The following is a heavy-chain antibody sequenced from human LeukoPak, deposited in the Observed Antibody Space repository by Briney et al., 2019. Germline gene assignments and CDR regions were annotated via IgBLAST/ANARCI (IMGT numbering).Heavy chain of an antibody. D-gene: IGHD6-19*01. CDR3: ARDGSGWSSDY. J-gene: IGHJ4*02. CDR1: GFNFRDSG. Sequence: GGSLRLSCAASGFNFRDSGMHWVRQAPGKGLEWVAVMWNDGITGKYADSVRGRFSVSRDNSKNTVYLQMDSLRADDTSAYYCARDGSGWSSDYWGQGTLVTVSS. V-gene: IGHV3-33*01. CDR2: MWNDGITG.